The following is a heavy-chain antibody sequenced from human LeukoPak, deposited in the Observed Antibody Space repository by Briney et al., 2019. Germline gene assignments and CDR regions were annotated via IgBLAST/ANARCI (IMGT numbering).Heavy chain of an antibody. CDR2: IFTTEVT. CDR3: ARSDGIVGEEAWFDP. CDR1: GGSIGTFH. Sequence: PSETLSLTCSVSGGSIGTFHWHWIRQPPGKGLEWIGYIFTTEVTNYSPSLKSRVTISVDTSKNQFSLRLSSVTAADTAVYYCARSDGIVGEEAWFDPWGQGTLVIVSS. J-gene: IGHJ5*02. D-gene: IGHD1-26*01. V-gene: IGHV4-4*09.